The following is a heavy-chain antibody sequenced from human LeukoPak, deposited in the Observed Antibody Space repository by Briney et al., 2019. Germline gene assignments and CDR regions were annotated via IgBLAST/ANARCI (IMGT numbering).Heavy chain of an antibody. J-gene: IGHJ6*02. Sequence: SETLSLTCTVPGGSISYYYWSWIRQSPGKGLEWIGYIYYSGTTNYNPSLKSRVTISVGTSKNQFSLQLRSVTAADTAVYYCAREDPQTTVPEGMDVWGQGTTVTVSS. D-gene: IGHD4-17*01. CDR1: GGSISYYY. CDR3: AREDPQTTVPEGMDV. V-gene: IGHV4-59*01. CDR2: IYYSGTT.